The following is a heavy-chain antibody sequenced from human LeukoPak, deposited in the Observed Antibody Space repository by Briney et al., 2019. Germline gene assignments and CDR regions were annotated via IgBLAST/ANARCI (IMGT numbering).Heavy chain of an antibody. CDR2: INTNTGNP. Sequence: ASVKVSCKASGYTFTTYAMNWVRQAPGQGLEWMGWINTNTGNPTYAQGFTGRFVFSLDTSVSTAYLQISSLKAEDTAVYYCARGVVAVAGQGYDYWGQGTLVTVSS. CDR3: ARGVVAVAGQGYDY. V-gene: IGHV7-4-1*02. CDR1: GYTFTTYA. D-gene: IGHD6-19*01. J-gene: IGHJ4*02.